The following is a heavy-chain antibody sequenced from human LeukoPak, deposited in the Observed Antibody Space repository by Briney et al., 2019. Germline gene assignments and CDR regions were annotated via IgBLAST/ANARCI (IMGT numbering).Heavy chain of an antibody. D-gene: IGHD6-19*01. CDR3: ARVIAVAGRHGKKYYFDY. J-gene: IGHJ4*02. Sequence: ASVKVSCKASGYTFTSYDINWVRQATGQGLEWMGWMNPNSGNTGYAQKFQGRVTITRNTSISTAYMELSSLRSEDTAVYHCARVIAVAGRHGKKYYFDYWGQGTLVTVSS. V-gene: IGHV1-8*03. CDR2: MNPNSGNT. CDR1: GYTFTSYD.